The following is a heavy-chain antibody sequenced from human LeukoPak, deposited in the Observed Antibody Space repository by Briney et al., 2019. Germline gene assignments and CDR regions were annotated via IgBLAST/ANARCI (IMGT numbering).Heavy chain of an antibody. CDR3: ARGKARYSGYDFPFDH. CDR1: GYTFTSYY. Sequence: ASVKVSCKASGYTFTSYYMHWVRQAPGQGLEWMGIINPSGGSTSYAQKFQGRVTMTRDTSTSTVYMELSSLRSEDTAVYYCARGKARYSGYDFPFDHWGQGTLVTVSA. J-gene: IGHJ4*02. CDR2: INPSGGST. D-gene: IGHD5-12*01. V-gene: IGHV1-46*01.